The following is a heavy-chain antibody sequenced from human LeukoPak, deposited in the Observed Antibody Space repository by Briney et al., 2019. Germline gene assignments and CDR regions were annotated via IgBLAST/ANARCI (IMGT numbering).Heavy chain of an antibody. CDR2: ITSDGSST. CDR3: ARGTHGSDI. V-gene: IGHV3-74*01. D-gene: IGHD1-1*01. CDR1: GFTFSNYW. J-gene: IGHJ3*02. Sequence: GGSLRLSCAASGFTFSNYWMHWVRQAPGKGLVWASRITSDGSSTGYTDSVRGRFTISRDNAKNTLYLQMNSLRAEDTAVYYCARGTHGSDIWGQGTMVTVSS.